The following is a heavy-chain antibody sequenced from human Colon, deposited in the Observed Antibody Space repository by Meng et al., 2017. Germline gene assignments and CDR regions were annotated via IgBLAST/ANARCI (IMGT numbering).Heavy chain of an antibody. CDR2: IHYSGSR. J-gene: IGHJ4*02. D-gene: IGHD3-10*01. CDR3: ARFYGSGTFEVHDY. Sequence: VQLPWSGPGLGRPSATLSLTCHSPGGSVSSASYYWSWIRQPPGKGLEWIGLIHYSGSRNYNPSLKSRVTMSVDTSKNQVSLRLTSVTAADTAVYYCARFYGSGTFEVHDYWGQGTLVTVSS. V-gene: IGHV4-61*01. CDR1: GGSVSSASYY.